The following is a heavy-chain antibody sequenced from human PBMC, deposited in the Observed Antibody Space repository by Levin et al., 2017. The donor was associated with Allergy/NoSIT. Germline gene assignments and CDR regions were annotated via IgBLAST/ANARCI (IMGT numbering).Heavy chain of an antibody. CDR2: IKADGSEI. D-gene: IGHD2-15*01. Sequence: PGGSLRLSCAASGFTFSNSWMNWVRQAPGKGLEWVAYIKADGSEISYVDSVKGRFTISRDNAKNSLFLQMNSLRVEDTALYYCVRAVLGQAYWGQGTLVTVSS. CDR3: VRAVLGQAY. J-gene: IGHJ4*02. CDR1: GFTFSNSW. V-gene: IGHV3-7*04.